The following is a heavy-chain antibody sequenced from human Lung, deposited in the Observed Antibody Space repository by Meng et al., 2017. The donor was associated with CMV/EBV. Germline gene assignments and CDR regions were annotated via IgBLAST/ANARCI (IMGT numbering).Heavy chain of an antibody. CDR1: GGSISSSDYY. CDR2: IHYDGTT. Sequence: SXTVSGGSISSSDYYWAWLRQTPGKGLEDFGSIHYDGTTYYNPSLKSRVTMSLDASKNQFSLRLSSVTAADTAVYYCARDYKYDTSPFDYWGRGXLVTVSS. V-gene: IGHV4-39*07. D-gene: IGHD3-22*01. J-gene: IGHJ4*02. CDR3: ARDYKYDTSPFDY.